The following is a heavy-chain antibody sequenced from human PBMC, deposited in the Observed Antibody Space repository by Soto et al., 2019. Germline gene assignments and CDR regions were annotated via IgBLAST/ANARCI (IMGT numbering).Heavy chain of an antibody. CDR1: GGTFSSYA. Sequence: QVQLVQSGAEVKKPGSSVKVSCKASGGTFSSYAISWVRQAPGQGLEWMGGIIPIFGTANYAQKFQGRVTITADESTSTAYMELSSLRSEDTAVYYCARDLRGCPEDYDSSGYYYCGHGTLVTVSS. D-gene: IGHD3-22*01. CDR3: ARDLRGCPEDYDSSGYYY. J-gene: IGHJ4*01. CDR2: IIPIFGTA. V-gene: IGHV1-69*01.